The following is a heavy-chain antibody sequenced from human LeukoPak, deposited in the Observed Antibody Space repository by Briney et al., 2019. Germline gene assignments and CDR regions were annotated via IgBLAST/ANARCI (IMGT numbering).Heavy chain of an antibody. CDR1: GFSFDAFG. J-gene: IGHJ6*03. Sequence: PGGSLKLSCAASGFSFDAFGLSWVRQAPGQGLEWVSGITWNGGSTGYADSVKGRFTISRDNAKNSLYLQMNSLRVEDTALYYCAMKFTRDYYYMDVWGKGTTVTVSS. CDR3: AMKFTRDYYYMDV. V-gene: IGHV3-20*04. CDR2: ITWNGGST.